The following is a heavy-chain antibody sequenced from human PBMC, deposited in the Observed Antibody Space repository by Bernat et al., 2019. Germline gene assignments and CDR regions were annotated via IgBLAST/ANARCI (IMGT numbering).Heavy chain of an antibody. J-gene: IGHJ4*02. CDR3: AKDGDSSGWYDY. D-gene: IGHD6-19*01. CDR2: IYPGDSDT. Sequence: EVQLVQSGAEVKKPGESLKISCKGSGYSFTSYWIGWVRQMPGKGLEGMGIIYPGDSDTRYSPSFQGQVTISADRSISTAYQQWSSVKATDTAVYYCAKDGDSSGWYDYWGQGTLVTVSS. V-gene: IGHV5-51*01. CDR1: GYSFTSYW.